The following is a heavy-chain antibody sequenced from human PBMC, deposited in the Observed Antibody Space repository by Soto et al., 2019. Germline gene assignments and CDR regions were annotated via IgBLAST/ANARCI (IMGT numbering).Heavy chain of an antibody. V-gene: IGHV1-18*01. CDR1: GYSFTSYG. Sequence: ASAEVSCKASGYSFTSYGISWVRQAPGQGLEWMGWISAYNGNTNYAQKLQGRVTMTTDTSTSTAYMELRSLRSDDTAVYYCARLTIAVAGCRFDYWGQGTLVTVSS. CDR2: ISAYNGNT. J-gene: IGHJ4*02. CDR3: ARLTIAVAGCRFDY. D-gene: IGHD6-19*01.